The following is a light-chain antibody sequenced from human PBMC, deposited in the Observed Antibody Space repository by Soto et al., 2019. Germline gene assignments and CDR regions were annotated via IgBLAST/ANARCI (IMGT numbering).Light chain of an antibody. J-gene: IGLJ1*01. CDR2: EVN. CDR3: GSYAGSSNV. V-gene: IGLV2-8*01. CDR1: TSDVGGYNY. Sequence: QSALTQPPSASGSPGQSVAISCTGTTSDVGGYNYVSWYQQHPGKAPKLMIYEVNKRPSGVPDRFSGSKSGNTASLTISGLQAEEEADYYCGSYAGSSNVFGTGTKVTVL.